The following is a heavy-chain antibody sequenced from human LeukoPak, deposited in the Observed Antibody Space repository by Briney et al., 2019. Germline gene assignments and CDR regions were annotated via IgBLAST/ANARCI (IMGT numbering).Heavy chain of an antibody. CDR3: ARGTGPRWLQSVFYY. V-gene: IGHV4-34*01. Sequence: SETLSLTCAVYGGSFSGYYWSWIRQPPGKGLEWIGEINHSGSTNYNPSLKSRVTISVDTSKNQFSLKLSSVTAADTAVYYCARGTGPRWLQSVFYYWGQGTLVTVSS. CDR1: GGSFSGYY. J-gene: IGHJ4*02. D-gene: IGHD5-24*01. CDR2: INHSGST.